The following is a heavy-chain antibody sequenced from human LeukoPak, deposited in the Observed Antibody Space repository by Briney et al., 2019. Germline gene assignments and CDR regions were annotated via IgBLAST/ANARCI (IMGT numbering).Heavy chain of an antibody. V-gene: IGHV3-30*01. Sequence: GGSLRLSCAASGFTFSSYAMHWVRQAPGKGREGVAVISYDGSNKYYADSVKGRFTISRDNSKNTLYLQMNSLRAEDTAVYYCARDRLQGPPCFDYWGQGTLVTVSS. CDR1: GFTFSSYA. CDR2: ISYDGSNK. D-gene: IGHD2-21*02. J-gene: IGHJ4*02. CDR3: ARDRLQGPPCFDY.